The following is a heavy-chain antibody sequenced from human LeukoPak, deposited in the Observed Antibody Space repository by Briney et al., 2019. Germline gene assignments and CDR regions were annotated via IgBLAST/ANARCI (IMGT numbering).Heavy chain of an antibody. Sequence: GGSLTLSCAASGFTFSSYAMSWVRQAPGKGLEWVSAISGSGGSTYYADSVKGRFTISRDNSKNTLYLQMNSLRAEDTAVYYCAKWLVGRYFQHWGQGTLVTVSS. D-gene: IGHD6-19*01. CDR2: ISGSGGST. J-gene: IGHJ1*01. CDR1: GFTFSSYA. CDR3: AKWLVGRYFQH. V-gene: IGHV3-23*01.